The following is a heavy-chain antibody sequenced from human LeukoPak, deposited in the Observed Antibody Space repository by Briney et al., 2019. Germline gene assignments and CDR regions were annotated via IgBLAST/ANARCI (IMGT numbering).Heavy chain of an antibody. J-gene: IGHJ4*02. CDR2: IWYDGSNK. CDR1: GFTFSSYG. D-gene: IGHD7-27*01. CDR3: AKDGTGAYFDY. V-gene: IGHV3-33*06. Sequence: PGGSLRLSCAASGFTFSSYGMHWVRQAPGKGLEWVAVIWYDGSNKYYADSVKVRFTISRDNSKNTLYLQMNSLRAEDTAVYYCAKDGTGAYFDYWGQGTLVTVSS.